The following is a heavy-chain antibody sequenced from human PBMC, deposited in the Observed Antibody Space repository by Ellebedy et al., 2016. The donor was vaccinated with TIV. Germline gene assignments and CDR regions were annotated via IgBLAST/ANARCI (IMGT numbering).Heavy chain of an antibody. J-gene: IGHJ3*02. D-gene: IGHD6-19*01. CDR3: AKDLVAGSGVYEAFDI. CDR1: GFTFEHYA. Sequence: PGGSLRLSCAASGFTFEHYAMNWVRQAPGKGLEWVPHIGGSGNAIYYADSVKGRFTVSRYYSKNTLSLQMDSLRVGDTALYYCAKDLVAGSGVYEAFDIWGQGAVVTVSS. V-gene: IGHV3-23*01. CDR2: IGGSGNAI.